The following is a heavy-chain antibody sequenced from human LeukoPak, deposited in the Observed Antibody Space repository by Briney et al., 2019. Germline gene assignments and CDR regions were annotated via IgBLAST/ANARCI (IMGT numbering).Heavy chain of an antibody. CDR2: IYYSGST. CDR3: ARPDYYGSGSFDY. CDR1: GGSISSSSYY. Sequence: SETLSLTCTVSGGSISSSSYYWGWIRQPPGKGLEWIGSIYYSGSTYNNPSLKSRVTISVDTSKNQFSLKLSSVTAADTAVYYCARPDYYGSGSFDYWGQGTLVTVSS. J-gene: IGHJ4*02. D-gene: IGHD3-10*01. V-gene: IGHV4-39*01.